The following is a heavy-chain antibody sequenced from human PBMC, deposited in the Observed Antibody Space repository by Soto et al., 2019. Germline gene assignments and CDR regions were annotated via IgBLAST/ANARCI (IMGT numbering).Heavy chain of an antibody. V-gene: IGHV3-13*04. CDR2: IGIAGDT. J-gene: IGHJ4*02. D-gene: IGHD1-26*01. CDR1: GFTFSNYD. CDR3: ASAESTVNGALVY. Sequence: EVQLVESGGGLVQPGGSLRLSCAASGFTFSNYDMHWVRQVTGKGLEWVSAIGIAGDTYYPDSVKRRFTIFRENAKNSLYLQMNSLRAGDTAVYYRASAESTVNGALVYWGQGIVVIVSS.